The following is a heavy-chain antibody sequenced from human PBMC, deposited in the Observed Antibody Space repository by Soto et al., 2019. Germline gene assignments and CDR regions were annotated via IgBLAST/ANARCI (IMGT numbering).Heavy chain of an antibody. D-gene: IGHD3-10*01. CDR3: ARSINP. V-gene: IGHV4-39*07. CDR1: GGSISSSNYF. J-gene: IGHJ5*02. CDR2: IYYSGTT. Sequence: SETLSLTCTVSGGSISSSNYFWGWIRQPPGKGLEWIGSIYYSGTTYYNPSLKSRVTISVDTSKNQFSLKLSSVTAADTAVYYCARSINPWGQGTLVTVSS.